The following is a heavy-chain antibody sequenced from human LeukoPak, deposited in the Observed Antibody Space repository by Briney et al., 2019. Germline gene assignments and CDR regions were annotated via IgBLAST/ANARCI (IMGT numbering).Heavy chain of an antibody. CDR1: GGSISSYS. J-gene: IGHJ3*02. Sequence: PSETLSLTCTVSGGSISSYSWSWIRQPPGRGLEWIGYILYSGSTNYNPSLKSRLTASVDTSENQFSLKLSSVTPADTAVYYCARGNDYGDYGRAFDIWGLGTMVTVSS. D-gene: IGHD4-17*01. V-gene: IGHV4-59*01. CDR2: ILYSGST. CDR3: ARGNDYGDYGRAFDI.